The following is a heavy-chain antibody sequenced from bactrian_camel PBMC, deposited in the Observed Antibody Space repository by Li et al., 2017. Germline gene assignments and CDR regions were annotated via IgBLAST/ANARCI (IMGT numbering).Heavy chain of an antibody. Sequence: VQLVESGGGLVQPGGSLRLSCAASGFTFSSYAMSWVRQAPGKGLEWVSAILSGGGTTYYADSVKGRFTVSRDNAKSTLFLQMNSLKPEDTAMYYCVGRYSLTYRPVWGQGTQVTVS. CDR3: VGRYSLTYRPV. CDR2: ILSGGGTT. D-gene: IGHD3*01. V-gene: IGHV3S31*01. CDR1: GFTFSSYA. J-gene: IGHJ4*01.